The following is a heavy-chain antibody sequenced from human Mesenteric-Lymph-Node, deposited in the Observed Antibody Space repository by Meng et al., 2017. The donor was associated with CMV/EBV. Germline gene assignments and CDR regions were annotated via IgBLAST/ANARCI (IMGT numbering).Heavy chain of an antibody. CDR3: AKEGEGCTNGGCSRPYYYYYYGMDV. D-gene: IGHD2-8*01. V-gene: IGHV3-23*01. J-gene: IGHJ6*02. CDR2: ISGSGGSK. Sequence: GESLKISCAASGLTFSSYGMHWVRQAPGKGLEWVSAISGSGGSKYYADSVKGRFTISRDNSKNTLYLQMNSLRAEDTAVYYCAKEGEGCTNGGCSRPYYYYYYGMDVWGQGTTVTVSS. CDR1: GLTFSSYG.